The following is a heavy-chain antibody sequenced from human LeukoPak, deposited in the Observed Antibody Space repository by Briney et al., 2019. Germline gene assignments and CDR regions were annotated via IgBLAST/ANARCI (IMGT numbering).Heavy chain of an antibody. D-gene: IGHD5-18*01. Sequence: VASAKVSCKASGYTFTSYAMHWVRQAPGQRLEWMGWINAGNGNTKYSQKFQGRVTITRDTSASTAYMELSSLRSEDTAVYYCARGYSYGYVSYWGQGTLVTVSS. CDR1: GYTFTSYA. J-gene: IGHJ4*02. CDR3: ARGYSYGYVSY. V-gene: IGHV1-3*01. CDR2: INAGNGNT.